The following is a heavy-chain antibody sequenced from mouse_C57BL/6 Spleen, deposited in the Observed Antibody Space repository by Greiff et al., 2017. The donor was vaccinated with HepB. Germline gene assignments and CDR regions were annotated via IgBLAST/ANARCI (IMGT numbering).Heavy chain of an antibody. V-gene: IGHV14-4*01. CDR1: GFNIKDDY. CDR3: TFYYYFDY. CDR2: IDPENGDT. D-gene: IGHD2-1*01. Sequence: VQLQQSGAELVRPGASVKLSCTASGFNIKDDYMHWVKQRPEQGLEWIGWIDPENGDTEYASKFQGKATITADTSSNTAYLQLSSLTSEDTAFYYCTFYYYFDYWGQGTTLTVSS. J-gene: IGHJ2*01.